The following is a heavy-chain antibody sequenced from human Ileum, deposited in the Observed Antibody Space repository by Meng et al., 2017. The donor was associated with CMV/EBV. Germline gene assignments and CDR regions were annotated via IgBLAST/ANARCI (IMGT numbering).Heavy chain of an antibody. CDR3: ARGNYGFDY. Sequence: LACAASGFPFGAYYMTWVRQAPGKVLECVSYITDSGDIIYSADSVKGRFTISRDNAKSSLYLEINSLRAEDTAVYYCARGNYGFDYWGQGTLVTVSS. CDR1: GFPFGAYY. V-gene: IGHV3-11*01. J-gene: IGHJ4*02. CDR2: ITDSGDII. D-gene: IGHD4-17*01.